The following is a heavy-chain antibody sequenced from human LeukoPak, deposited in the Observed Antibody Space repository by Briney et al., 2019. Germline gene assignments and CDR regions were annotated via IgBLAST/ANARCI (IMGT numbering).Heavy chain of an antibody. V-gene: IGHV3-30*18. CDR1: GFTFSSYG. Sequence: GGSLRLSCAASGFTFSSYGMHWVRQAPGKGLEWVAVISYDGSNKYYADSVKGRFTISRDNSKNTLYLQMNSLRAEDTAVYYCAKAQNYDILTGYLIFDYWGQGTLVTVSS. CDR2: ISYDGSNK. D-gene: IGHD3-9*01. CDR3: AKAQNYDILTGYLIFDY. J-gene: IGHJ4*02.